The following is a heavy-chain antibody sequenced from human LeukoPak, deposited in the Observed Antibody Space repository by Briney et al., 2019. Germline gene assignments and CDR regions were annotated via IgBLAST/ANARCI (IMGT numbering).Heavy chain of an antibody. CDR3: VKDGRMATITYNDLFDY. CDR2: ISGNGGST. D-gene: IGHD5-24*01. V-gene: IGHV3-64D*06. J-gene: IGHJ4*02. Sequence: GGSLRLSCSASGFTFSSHAMHWVRQAPGKGLEYVSAISGNGGSTYYADSVKGRFTISRDNSKNTLYLQMSSLRAEDTAVYYCVKDGRMATITYNDLFDYWGQGTLVTVSS. CDR1: GFTFSSHA.